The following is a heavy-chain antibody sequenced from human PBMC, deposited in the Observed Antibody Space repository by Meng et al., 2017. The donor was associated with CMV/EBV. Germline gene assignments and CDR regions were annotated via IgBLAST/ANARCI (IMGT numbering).Heavy chain of an antibody. J-gene: IGHJ4*02. V-gene: IGHV1-58*01. D-gene: IGHD2-2*01. CDR1: GFTFTSSA. CDR2: IVVGSGNT. Sequence: SVKVSCKASGFTFTSSAVQWVRQARGQRLEWIGWIVVGSGNTNYAQKFQERVTITRDMSTSTAYMELSSLRSEDTAVYYCVADIVVVPAATSGDYWGQGTLVTVSS. CDR3: VADIVVVPAATSGDY.